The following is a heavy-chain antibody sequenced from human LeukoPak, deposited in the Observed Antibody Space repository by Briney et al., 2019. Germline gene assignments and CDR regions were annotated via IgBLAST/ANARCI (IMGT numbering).Heavy chain of an antibody. Sequence: GGSLRLSCAASGFTFTSYWMHWVRQPPGKGLVWVSRVEHDGSRTAYADSVTGRFTISRDSARNMVYQQMNSLRAEDTAVYYCATDLGWGQGTLVTVSS. CDR2: VEHDGSRT. CDR3: ATDLG. V-gene: IGHV3-74*01. D-gene: IGHD4-17*01. J-gene: IGHJ4*02. CDR1: GFTFTSYW.